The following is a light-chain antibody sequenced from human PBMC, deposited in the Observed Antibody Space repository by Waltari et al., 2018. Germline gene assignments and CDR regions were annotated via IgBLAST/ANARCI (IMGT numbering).Light chain of an antibody. Sequence: EIVLKQSPATLSLSPGDRPPLSCRANQSVSYSLAWYQQKPGQTPRLLSYSSSNRATGIPARFSGDESGSYFTLTNRGLAPEDFAVCYCQQRISWPRTVGQWTNVEIK. V-gene: IGKV3-11*01. J-gene: IGKJ1*01. CDR1: QSVSYS. CDR2: SSS. CDR3: QQRISWPRT.